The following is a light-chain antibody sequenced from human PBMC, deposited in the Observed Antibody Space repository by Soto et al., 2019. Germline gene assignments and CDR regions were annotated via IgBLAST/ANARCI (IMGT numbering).Light chain of an antibody. CDR1: SSNIGRNT. CDR3: AAWDDSLNGKV. CDR2: SNN. V-gene: IGLV1-44*01. Sequence: QSVLTQPPSASGTPGQRVTISCSGSSSNIGRNTVNWYQQLPGTAPKLLSYSNNQRPSWVPDRFSGSKSGTSASLAISGLPSEDEADYYCAAWDDSLNGKVFGGGTKLTVL. J-gene: IGLJ2*01.